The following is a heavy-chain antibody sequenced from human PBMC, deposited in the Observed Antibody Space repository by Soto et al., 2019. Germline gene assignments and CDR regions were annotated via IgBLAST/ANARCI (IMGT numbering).Heavy chain of an antibody. CDR1: GYTFFNYG. V-gene: IGHV1-18*01. J-gene: IGHJ4*02. CDR3: ARSPIAATGSLDY. CDR2: ISAYNGNR. Sequence: QVQLVQSGAEVKNPGASVKVSCKASGYTFFNYGITWVRQAPGQGLEWMGWISAYNGNRNYAQKFQGRVTMTTDTSTSTAYIELRTLRSDDTAVYYCARSPIAATGSLDYWGKGTLVTVSS. D-gene: IGHD6-6*01.